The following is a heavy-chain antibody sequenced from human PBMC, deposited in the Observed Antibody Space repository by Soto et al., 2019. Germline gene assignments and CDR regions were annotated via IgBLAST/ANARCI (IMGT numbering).Heavy chain of an antibody. CDR3: ARDPRSRSGWSTYYFDC. Sequence: GGSLRLSCAASGFTFSSYAMSWVRQAPGKGLEWVSTISGNGINTYYADSVKGRFTISRDNSKNTVYLQMSSLRAEDTAIYFCARDPRSRSGWSTYYFDCWGQGTLVTVSS. D-gene: IGHD6-19*01. J-gene: IGHJ4*02. CDR1: GFTFSSYA. CDR2: ISGNGINT. V-gene: IGHV3-23*01.